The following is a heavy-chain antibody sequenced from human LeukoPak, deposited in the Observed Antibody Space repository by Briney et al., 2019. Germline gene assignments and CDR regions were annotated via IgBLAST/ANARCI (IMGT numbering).Heavy chain of an antibody. CDR1: GGSFSGYY. D-gene: IGHD6-19*01. Sequence: SETLSLTCAVYGGSFSGYYWSWIRQPPGKGLEWIGEINHSGSTNYNPSLKSRVTISVDTSKNQFSLELSSVTAADTAVYYCARVRRSSGWYYLYFDYWGQGTLVTVSS. CDR3: ARVRRSSGWYYLYFDY. V-gene: IGHV4-34*01. CDR2: INHSGST. J-gene: IGHJ4*02.